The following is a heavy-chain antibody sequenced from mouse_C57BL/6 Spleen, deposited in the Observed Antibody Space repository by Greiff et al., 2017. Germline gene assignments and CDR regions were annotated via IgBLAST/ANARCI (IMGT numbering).Heavy chain of an antibody. CDR2: IYPGDGDT. Sequence: QVQLQQSGPELVKPGASVKISCKASGYAFSSSWMNWVKQRPGKGLEWIGRIYPGDGDTNYNGKFKGKATLTADKSSCTAYMQLSSLTSEDSAVYFCARSSYDSYGAYWGQGTLVTVSA. CDR3: ARSSYDSYGAY. V-gene: IGHV1-82*01. J-gene: IGHJ3*01. D-gene: IGHD2-4*01. CDR1: GYAFSSSW.